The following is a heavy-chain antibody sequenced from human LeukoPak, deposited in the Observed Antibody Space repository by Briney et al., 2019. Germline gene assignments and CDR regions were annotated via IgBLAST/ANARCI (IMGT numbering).Heavy chain of an antibody. CDR2: INHSVST. CDR3: ARGYRVVGATRPLYYFDS. CDR1: GGSFSGYY. V-gene: IGHV4-34*01. J-gene: IGHJ4*02. Sequence: PSQTLSLTCAVDGGSFSGYYWSWIRHPPRKGLEWIGEINHSVSTNYNPAPKRRCTISADTSKNQSSLKLSSVTAAETAVYYCARGYRVVGATRPLYYFDSWGQGTLVTVSS. D-gene: IGHD1-26*01.